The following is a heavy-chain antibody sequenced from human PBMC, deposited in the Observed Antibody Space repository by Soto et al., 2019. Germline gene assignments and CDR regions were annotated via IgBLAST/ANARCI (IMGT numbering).Heavy chain of an antibody. CDR3: ARESPIAAAYFDY. CDR2: INPSGGST. CDR1: GYSVANYH. Sequence: SVKVSWTASGYSVANYHMHWVRQAPGQGLEWMGIINPSGGSTSYAQKFQGRVTMTRDTSTSTVYMELSSLRSEDTAVYYCARESPIAAAYFDYWGQGILVTGSS. J-gene: IGHJ4*02. D-gene: IGHD6-13*01. V-gene: IGHV1-46*01.